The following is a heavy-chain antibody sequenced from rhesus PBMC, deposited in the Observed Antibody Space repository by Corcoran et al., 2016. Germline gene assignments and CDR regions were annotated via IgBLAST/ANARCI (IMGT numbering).Heavy chain of an antibody. D-gene: IGHD6-13*01. CDR2: ITYSGIT. J-gene: IGHJ6*01. CDR1: GFTFSNSW. V-gene: IGHV4-122*02. CDR3: ARVGGIAAGLGGLDS. Sequence: VQLVESGAGLVQPGGSLRLSCAASGFTFSNSWMSWVRQPPGKGLEGIGYITYSGITSYNPSLKSRVTISRDTSKNQFSLKLSSVTAADTAVYYCARVGGIAAGLGGLDSWGQGVVVTVSS.